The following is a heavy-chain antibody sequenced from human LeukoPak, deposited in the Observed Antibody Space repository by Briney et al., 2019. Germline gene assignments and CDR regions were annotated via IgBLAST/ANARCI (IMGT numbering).Heavy chain of an antibody. J-gene: IGHJ4*02. CDR1: GFTFSSYG. CDR3: AKDRPYDFWSGYSLDY. CDR2: IRYDGSNK. Sequence: GGSLRLSCAASGFTFSSYGMHWVRQAPGEGLEWVAFIRYDGSNKYYADSVKGRFTISRDNSKNTLYLQMNSLRAEDTAVYYCAKDRPYDFWSGYSLDYWGQGTLVTVSS. D-gene: IGHD3-3*01. V-gene: IGHV3-30*02.